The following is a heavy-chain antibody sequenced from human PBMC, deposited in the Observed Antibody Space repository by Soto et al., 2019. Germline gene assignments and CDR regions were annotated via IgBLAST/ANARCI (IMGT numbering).Heavy chain of an antibody. CDR1: GGSISSGGYY. CDR3: ARASRVRITGNKYYYDSSGYYYVPVDDAFDI. V-gene: IGHV4-31*03. D-gene: IGHD3-22*01. CDR2: IYYSGST. J-gene: IGHJ3*02. Sequence: QVQLQESGPGLVKPSQTLSLTCTVSGGSISSGGYYWSWIRQHPGKGLEWIGYIYYSGSTYYNPSLKSRVPISVDTSKNQFSLKLSSVTAADTAVYYCARASRVRITGNKYYYDSSGYYYVPVDDAFDIWGQGTMVTVSS.